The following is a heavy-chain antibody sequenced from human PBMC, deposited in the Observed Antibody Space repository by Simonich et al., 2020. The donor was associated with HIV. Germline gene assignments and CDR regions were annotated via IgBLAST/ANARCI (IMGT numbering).Heavy chain of an antibody. Sequence: EVQLLESGGGLVQPGGSLRLSCAASGFTFSSYVMSGVRQAPGKGLGGGSAIRGSGGSTYYADSVKGRFTISRDNSKNTLYLQMNSLRAEDTAVYYCAKDRYYNFWSGYYDYWGQGTLVTVSS. J-gene: IGHJ4*02. CDR3: AKDRYYNFWSGYYDY. V-gene: IGHV3-23*01. CDR1: GFTFSSYV. D-gene: IGHD3-3*01. CDR2: IRGSGGST.